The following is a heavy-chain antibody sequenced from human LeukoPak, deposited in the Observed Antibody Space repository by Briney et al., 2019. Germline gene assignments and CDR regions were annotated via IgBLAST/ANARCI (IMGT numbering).Heavy chain of an antibody. Sequence: NPSETLSLTCAVYGGSFSGYYWSWIRQPPGKGLEWIGETNHSGSTNYNPSLKSRVTISVDTSKNQFSLKLSSVTAADTAVYYCARRRRIVGATPGAFDIWGQGTMVTVSS. CDR1: GGSFSGYY. D-gene: IGHD1-26*01. J-gene: IGHJ3*02. V-gene: IGHV4-34*01. CDR3: ARRRRIVGATPGAFDI. CDR2: TNHSGST.